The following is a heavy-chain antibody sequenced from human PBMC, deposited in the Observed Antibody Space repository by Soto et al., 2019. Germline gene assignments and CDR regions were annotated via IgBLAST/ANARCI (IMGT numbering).Heavy chain of an antibody. D-gene: IGHD3-9*01. CDR1: GYTFTSYG. J-gene: IGHJ4*02. V-gene: IGHV1-18*01. CDR3: ARDPGFRSDY. CDR2: ISTYNGNT. Sequence: QVQLVQSGAEVKKPGATVKVSCKASGYTFTSYGISWVRPAPGQGLEWMGWISTYNGNTNYAQKLQGRVTVTTDASTSTGYMERRSLRSDDTAVYYCARDPGFRSDYWGEGTLVTVSS.